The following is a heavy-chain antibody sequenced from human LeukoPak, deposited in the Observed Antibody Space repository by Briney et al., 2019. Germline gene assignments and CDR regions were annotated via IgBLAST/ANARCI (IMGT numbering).Heavy chain of an antibody. Sequence: PGGSLRLSCAASGFTFSGYAMSWIRQPPGKGLEWIGEINHSGSTNYNPSLKSRVTISVDTSKNQFSLKLSSVTAADTAVYYCARGGYSGLTHWGQGTLVTVSS. CDR3: ARGGYSGLTH. V-gene: IGHV4-34*01. D-gene: IGHD5-12*01. CDR2: INHSGST. J-gene: IGHJ4*02. CDR1: GFTFSGYA.